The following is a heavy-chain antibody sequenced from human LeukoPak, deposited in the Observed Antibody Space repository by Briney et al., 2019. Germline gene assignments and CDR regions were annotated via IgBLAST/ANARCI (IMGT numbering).Heavy chain of an antibody. CDR2: INHSGST. J-gene: IGHJ4*02. D-gene: IGHD5/OR15-5a*01. CDR1: GGSISSGDYY. CDR3: AGLVWYFDY. Sequence: PSQTLSLTCTVSGGSISSGDYYWSWIRQPPGKGLEWIGEINHSGSTNYNPSLKSRVTISVDTSKNQFSLKLSSVTAADTAVYYCAGLVWYFDYWGQGTLVTVSS. V-gene: IGHV4-30-4*08.